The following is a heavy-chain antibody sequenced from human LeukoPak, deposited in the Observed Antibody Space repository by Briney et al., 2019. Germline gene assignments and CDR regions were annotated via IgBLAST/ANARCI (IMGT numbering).Heavy chain of an antibody. CDR1: GCTFSSYA. CDR3: ARVGDYGGNSGFDY. Sequence: SVKVSCKASGCTFSSYAISWVRQAPGQGLEWMGRIIPNFGKANYAQKFQGRVTITTNDSTSTAYMELSSLRSEDTAVYYCARVGDYGGNSGFDYWGQGTLVTVSS. V-gene: IGHV1-69*05. D-gene: IGHD4-23*01. CDR2: IIPNFGKA. J-gene: IGHJ4*02.